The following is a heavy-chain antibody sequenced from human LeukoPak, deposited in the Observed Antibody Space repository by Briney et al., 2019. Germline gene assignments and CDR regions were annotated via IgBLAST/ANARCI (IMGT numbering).Heavy chain of an antibody. J-gene: IGHJ3*02. CDR3: ASAAYYDSSGSTRFTFFDI. V-gene: IGHV5-51*01. CDR1: GYSFTSYW. Sequence: GESLKISCKGSGYSFTSYWIGWVRQMPGKGLEWMGIIYPGDSDTRYSPSFQGQVTISADKSISTAYLQWSSLKASDTAMYYCASAAYYDSSGSTRFTFFDIWGQGTMVTVSS. CDR2: IYPGDSDT. D-gene: IGHD3-22*01.